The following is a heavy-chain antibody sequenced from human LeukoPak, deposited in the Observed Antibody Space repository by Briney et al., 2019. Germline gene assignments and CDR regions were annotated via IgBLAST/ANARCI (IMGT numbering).Heavy chain of an antibody. CDR3: AREYSSGWSLAFDI. CDR2: IYYSGST. CDR1: GGSISSYY. D-gene: IGHD6-19*01. Sequence: PSETLSLTCSVSGGSISSYYWSWIRQPPGKGLEWIGYIYYSGSTNYNPPLKSRVTISVDTSKNQFSLKLSSVTAADTAVYYCAREYSSGWSLAFDIWGQGTMVTVSS. V-gene: IGHV4-59*01. J-gene: IGHJ3*02.